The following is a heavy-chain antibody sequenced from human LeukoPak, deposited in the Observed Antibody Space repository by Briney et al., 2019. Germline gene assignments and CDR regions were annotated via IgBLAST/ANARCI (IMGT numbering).Heavy chain of an antibody. CDR3: ASRTGIAAAGGWFDP. CDR2: IYYSGST. D-gene: IGHD6-13*01. CDR1: GGSISSYY. Sequence: SETLSLTCTVSGGSISSYYWSWIRQPPGKGLEWIGYIYYSGSTNYNPSLKSRVTISVDTSKNQFSLKLSSVTAADTAVYYCASRTGIAAAGGWFDPWGQGTLVTVSS. J-gene: IGHJ5*02. V-gene: IGHV4-59*01.